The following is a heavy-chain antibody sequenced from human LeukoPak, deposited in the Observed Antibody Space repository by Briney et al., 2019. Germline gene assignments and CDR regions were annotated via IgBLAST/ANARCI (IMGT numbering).Heavy chain of an antibody. Sequence: SETLSLTCAVSGYSISSGYYWGWIRQPPGKGLEWIGVIYHSGNAYYNPSLKSRVTISVDTSDNQFSLTLSSVTAADTAMYYCARTIAKYNWNYPSYASFDYWGQGTLVTVSS. V-gene: IGHV4-38-2*01. CDR3: ARTIAKYNWNYPSYASFDY. CDR1: GYSISSGYY. CDR2: IYHSGNA. J-gene: IGHJ4*02. D-gene: IGHD1-7*01.